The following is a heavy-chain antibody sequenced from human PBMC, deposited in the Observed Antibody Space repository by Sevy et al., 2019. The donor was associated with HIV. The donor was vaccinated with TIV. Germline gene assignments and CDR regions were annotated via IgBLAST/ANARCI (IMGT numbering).Heavy chain of an antibody. V-gene: IGHV3-7*01. Sequence: GGSLRLTCAASGFTFRRYWMTWVRQAPGKGLEWVANIKQDGGEKDSVDSVKGRFTISRDNAKNSLYLQMNSLRVEDTAVYYCARLRDDSSGFHLDYWGQGTLVTVSS. D-gene: IGHD3-22*01. CDR3: ARLRDDSSGFHLDY. CDR2: IKQDGGEK. J-gene: IGHJ4*02. CDR1: GFTFRRYW.